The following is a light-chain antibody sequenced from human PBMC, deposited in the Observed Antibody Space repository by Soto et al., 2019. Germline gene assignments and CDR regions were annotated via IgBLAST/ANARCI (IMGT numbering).Light chain of an antibody. CDR3: SSYTTSSTSYV. Sequence: QSVLTQPASVSGSPGQSITISCTGTSSDVGGYNYVSWYQQHPGKAPKLMIYEVSNRPSRVSNRFSGSKSGNTASLTISGLQAEDEAGSYCSSYTTSSTSYVSGTGTKVTV. J-gene: IGLJ1*01. V-gene: IGLV2-14*01. CDR2: EVS. CDR1: SSDVGGYNY.